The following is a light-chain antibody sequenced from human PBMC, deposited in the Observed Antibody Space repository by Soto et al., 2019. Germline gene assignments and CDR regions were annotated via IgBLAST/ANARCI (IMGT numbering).Light chain of an antibody. CDR1: QIVSSY. J-gene: IGKJ1*01. Sequence: EIEMTQSPATLPVSAGERATLSCRASQIVSSYLAWYQQKPGQAPRLLVYHASNRATGIPARFSGSGSGTDFTLTISSLEPEDFAVYYCQQYSTSWTFGQGTKVDIK. CDR2: HAS. V-gene: IGKV3-11*01. CDR3: QQYSTSWT.